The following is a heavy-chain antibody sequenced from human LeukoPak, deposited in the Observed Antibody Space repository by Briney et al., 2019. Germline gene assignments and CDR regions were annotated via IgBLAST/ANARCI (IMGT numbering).Heavy chain of an antibody. Sequence: IGNIYYSGSTYYNPSLKSRVTISVDTSKNQFSLKLSSATAADTAVYYCARLQHLVSYYFDYWGQGTLVTVSS. CDR3: ARLQHLVSYYFDY. J-gene: IGHJ4*02. CDR2: IYYSGST. D-gene: IGHD6-13*01. V-gene: IGHV4-39*07.